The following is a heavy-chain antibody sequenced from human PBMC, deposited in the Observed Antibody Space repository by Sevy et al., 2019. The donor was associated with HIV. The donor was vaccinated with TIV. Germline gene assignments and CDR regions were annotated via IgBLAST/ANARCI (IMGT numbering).Heavy chain of an antibody. CDR1: GYTLTELS. CDR3: ASTRDYTASSRYYFDY. Sequence: ASVKVSCKVSGYTLTELSIHWVRQAPGKGLEWLVTFDPEDGKTIYAQNFQGRVTMTEDTSTDTTYMELSSLRSEDTAVYYCASTRDYTASSRYYFDYWGQGTLVTVSS. CDR2: FDPEDGKT. V-gene: IGHV1-24*01. J-gene: IGHJ4*02. D-gene: IGHD2-21*02.